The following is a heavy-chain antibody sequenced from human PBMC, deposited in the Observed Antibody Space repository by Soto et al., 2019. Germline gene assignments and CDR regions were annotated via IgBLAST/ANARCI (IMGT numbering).Heavy chain of an antibody. CDR3: ARDIVYDIDY. J-gene: IGHJ4*02. V-gene: IGHV1-18*01. CDR2: IYPKEDRA. CDR1: GYIFKNYG. Sequence: QVQLVQSEAEVQKPGASVKVSCKTSGYIFKNYGISWVRQAPGQGLEGLGWIYPKEDRANIAQNFQGRVTLTTDPPTSTAYIELRSLRFDASAVYFCARDIVYDIDYWGREPWSPSRQ. D-gene: IGHD2-15*01.